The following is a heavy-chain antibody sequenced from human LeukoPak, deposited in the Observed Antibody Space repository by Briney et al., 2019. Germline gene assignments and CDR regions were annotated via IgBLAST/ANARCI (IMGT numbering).Heavy chain of an antibody. CDR3: ARDQYDTWSRRGNFDS. V-gene: IGHV3-7*03. D-gene: IGHD3-3*01. J-gene: IGHJ4*02. Sequence: GSLRLSCAASGFTFSSFSVHWVRQAPGKGLEWVANIKLDGSEKNYVDSVKGRFTISRDNTKNSLYLQMNSLRVEDTAVFYCARDQYDTWSRRGNFDSWGQGTLVIVSS. CDR1: GFTFSSFS. CDR2: IKLDGSEK.